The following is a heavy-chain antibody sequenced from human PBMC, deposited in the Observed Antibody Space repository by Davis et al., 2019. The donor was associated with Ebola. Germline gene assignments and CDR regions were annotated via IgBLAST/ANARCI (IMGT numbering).Heavy chain of an antibody. CDR2: IHYGGST. J-gene: IGHJ4*02. D-gene: IGHD2/OR15-2a*01. CDR1: GGSINGHF. Sequence: PSETLSLTCTVSGGSINGHFGTWIRQPPGQGLEWIGQIHYGGSTNYNPSLKSRFTISVDTSNNQFSLKVTSVTAADTAVYYCATNSSSTAGFDSWGQGTLVSVSS. V-gene: IGHV4-59*11. CDR3: ATNSSSTAGFDS.